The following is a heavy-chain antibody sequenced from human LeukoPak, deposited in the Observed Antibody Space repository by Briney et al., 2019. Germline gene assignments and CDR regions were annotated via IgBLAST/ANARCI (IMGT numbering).Heavy chain of an antibody. J-gene: IGHJ5*02. D-gene: IGHD1-1*01. CDR3: ARDVGTAEGWFDP. CDR2: ISSSSSYI. CDR1: GFTFSSYS. Sequence: GGSLRLSCAASGFTFSSYSMNWVRRAPGKGLEWVSSISSSSSYIYYADSVKGRFTISRDNAKNSLYLQMNSLRAEDTAVYYCARDVGTAEGWFDPWGQGTLVTVSS. V-gene: IGHV3-21*01.